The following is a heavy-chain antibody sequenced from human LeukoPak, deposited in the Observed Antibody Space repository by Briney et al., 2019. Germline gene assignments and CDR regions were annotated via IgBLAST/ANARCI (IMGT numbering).Heavy chain of an antibody. CDR2: INWNDGST. CDR3: AREDWVPDCSGGSCYYMDV. Sequence: PGGSLRLSCAASGFTFDDYGMSWVRQAPGKGLEWVSGINWNDGSTGYADSVKGRFTISRDNAKNSLYLQMNSLRAEDTALYYCAREDWVPDCSGGSCYYMDVWGKGTTVTVSS. J-gene: IGHJ6*03. V-gene: IGHV3-20*04. D-gene: IGHD2-15*01. CDR1: GFTFDDYG.